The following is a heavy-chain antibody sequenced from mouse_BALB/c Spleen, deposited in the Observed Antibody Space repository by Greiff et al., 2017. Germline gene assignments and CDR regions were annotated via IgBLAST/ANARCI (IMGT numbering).Heavy chain of an antibody. CDR2: VNPYNGGT. J-gene: IGHJ2*01. Sequence: EVQGVESGPELVKPGASVKMSCKASGYTFTDYYMDWVKQSHGESFEWIGRVNPYNGGTSYNQKFKGKATLTVDKSSSTAYMELNSLTSEDSAVYYCARRTGDYFDYWGQGTTLTVSS. CDR1: GYTFTDYY. D-gene: IGHD4-1*01. CDR3: ARRTGDYFDY. V-gene: IGHV1-19*01.